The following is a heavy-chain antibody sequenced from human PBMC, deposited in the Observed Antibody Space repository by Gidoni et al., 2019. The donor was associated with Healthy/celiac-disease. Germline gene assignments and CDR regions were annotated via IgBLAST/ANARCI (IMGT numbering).Heavy chain of an antibody. CDR2: ISSNGGST. J-gene: IGHJ4*02. D-gene: IGHD6-6*01. Sequence: EVQLVESGGGLVQPGGSLRLSCSASGFPFRRYAMHWVRQAPGKGLEYVSAISSNGGSTYYADSVKGRFTISRDNSKNTLYLQMSSLRAEDTAVYYCVKDPAPKGRLAARLGDYWGQGTLVTVSS. CDR1: GFPFRRYA. CDR3: VKDPAPKGRLAARLGDY. V-gene: IGHV3-64D*09.